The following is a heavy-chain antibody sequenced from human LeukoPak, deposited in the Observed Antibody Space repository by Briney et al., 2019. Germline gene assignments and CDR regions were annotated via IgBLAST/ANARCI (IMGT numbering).Heavy chain of an antibody. J-gene: IGHJ6*02. D-gene: IGHD1-14*01. Sequence: GGSLRLSCAASGFTFSSHEMNWVRQAPGKGLEWVSVIYSGGSTYYADSVKGRFTISRDNSKNTLYLQMNSLRAEDTAVYYCARGNPFQEYGMDVWGQGTTVTVSS. V-gene: IGHV3-53*01. CDR2: IYSGGST. CDR3: ARGNPFQEYGMDV. CDR1: GFTFSSHE.